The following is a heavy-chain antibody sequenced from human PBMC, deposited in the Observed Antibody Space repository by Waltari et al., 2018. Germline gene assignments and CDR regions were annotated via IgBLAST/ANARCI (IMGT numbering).Heavy chain of an antibody. V-gene: IGHV4-34*01. CDR3: AGTPVGVTFLYFDY. J-gene: IGHJ4*02. Sequence: QVQLQQWGAGLLKPSETLSLTCAVYGGSFSGYYWSWIRQSPGKGLEWIGEINYSRSTNYNPSLKSRVTISIDTSKTQCSLELTSVTGADTAVYYCAGTPVGVTFLYFDYWGQGTLVTVSS. CDR1: GGSFSGYY. D-gene: IGHD1-26*01. CDR2: INYSRST.